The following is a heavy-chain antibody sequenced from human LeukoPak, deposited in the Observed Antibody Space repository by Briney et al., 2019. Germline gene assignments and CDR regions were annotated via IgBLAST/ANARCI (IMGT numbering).Heavy chain of an antibody. CDR2: LYSGGNT. Sequence: GGSLRLSCAVSGFTVSSNYMSWVRQAPGKGLEWVSVLYSGGNTYYADSVKGRLTISRDNSKNTLYLQMDSLRAEDTAVYYCAKSGPPRWGIWFREYWGQGTLVAVSS. CDR1: GFTVSSNY. V-gene: IGHV3-53*01. D-gene: IGHD3-10*01. J-gene: IGHJ4*02. CDR3: AKSGPPRWGIWFREY.